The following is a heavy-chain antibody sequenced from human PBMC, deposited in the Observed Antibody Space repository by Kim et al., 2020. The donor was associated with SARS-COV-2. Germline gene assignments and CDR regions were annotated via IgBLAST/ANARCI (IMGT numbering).Heavy chain of an antibody. V-gene: IGHV1-69*13. CDR2: ITPIFGTA. D-gene: IGHD6-13*01. Sequence: SVKVSCKASGGTFSSYAISWVRQSPGQGLEWMGGITPIFGTANYAQKFQGRVTITADESTSTAYMELSSLRSEDTAVYYCARDGAWYSSSWYYYYYGMDVWGQGTTVTVSS. CDR3: ARDGAWYSSSWYYYYYGMDV. CDR1: GGTFSSYA. J-gene: IGHJ6*02.